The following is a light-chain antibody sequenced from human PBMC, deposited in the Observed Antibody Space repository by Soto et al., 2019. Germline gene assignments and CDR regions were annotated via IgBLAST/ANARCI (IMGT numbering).Light chain of an antibody. Sequence: DIQLTQSPSFPSASVGDRVTITCRASQDISSYLAWYQQKPGKAPKLLIYVASTLQSGVPSRFSGSGSGTEFTLTISSLQPEDFATYYCQQLNNFPRTFGQGTKVDIK. CDR3: QQLNNFPRT. CDR1: QDISSY. J-gene: IGKJ1*01. CDR2: VAS. V-gene: IGKV1-9*01.